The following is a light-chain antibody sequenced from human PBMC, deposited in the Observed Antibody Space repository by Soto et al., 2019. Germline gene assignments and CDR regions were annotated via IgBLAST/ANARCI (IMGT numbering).Light chain of an antibody. J-gene: IGKJ2*01. CDR3: QQYYSTPYT. CDR1: QSVLYSSNNKYY. V-gene: IGKV4-1*01. CDR2: WAS. Sequence: DIVMTQSPDSLAVSLGERATINCKSSQSVLYSSNNKYYLAWYQQKPGQPPKLLIYWASTRESGVPDRFSGSGSGTDFTLTISSLQADDVAVYYCQQYYSTPYTFGQGTKLEIE.